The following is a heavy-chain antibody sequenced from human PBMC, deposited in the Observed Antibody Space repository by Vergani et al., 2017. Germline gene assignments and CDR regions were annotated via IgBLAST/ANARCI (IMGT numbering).Heavy chain of an antibody. Sequence: QVQLVQSGAEVKKPGSSVKVSCKASGGTFSSYAITWVRQAPGQGLEWMGGIIPIFGTANYAQKFQGRVTITADEFTSTAYMELSSLRSEDTAFYYCTRVYPHYGSGREDWFDPWGQGTLVTVSS. CDR1: GGTFSSYA. CDR3: TRVYPHYGSGREDWFDP. V-gene: IGHV1-69*01. CDR2: IIPIFGTA. D-gene: IGHD3-10*01. J-gene: IGHJ5*02.